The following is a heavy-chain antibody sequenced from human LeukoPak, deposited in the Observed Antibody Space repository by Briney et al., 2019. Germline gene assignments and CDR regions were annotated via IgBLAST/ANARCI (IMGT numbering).Heavy chain of an antibody. CDR1: GYSFTDYY. CDR3: ARADFIDAGPYLIGP. J-gene: IGHJ5*02. V-gene: IGHV1-2*02. D-gene: IGHD3-3*01. CDR2: INTKTGRT. Sequence: ASVKVSCKTSGYSFTDYYIHRVRQAPGQGLEWMAWINTKTGRTSSARKFQGRVTMTRDPSITTVYMDMAWLTSDDTAIYFCARADFIDAGPYLIGPWGQGTLVTVSS.